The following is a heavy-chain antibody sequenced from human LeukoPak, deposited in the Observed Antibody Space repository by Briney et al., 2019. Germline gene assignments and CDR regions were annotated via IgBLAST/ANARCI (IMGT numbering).Heavy chain of an antibody. D-gene: IGHD3-3*01. CDR3: ARARAPRSTIFGVVIDAFDI. CDR2: INPNSGGT. Sequence: ASVKVSCKASGYTFTGYYMHWVRQAPGQGLAWMGWINPNSGGTNYAQKFQGRVTMTRDTSISTAYMELSRLRSDDTAVYYCARARAPRSTIFGVVIDAFDIWGQGTMVTVSS. V-gene: IGHV1-2*02. CDR1: GYTFTGYY. J-gene: IGHJ3*02.